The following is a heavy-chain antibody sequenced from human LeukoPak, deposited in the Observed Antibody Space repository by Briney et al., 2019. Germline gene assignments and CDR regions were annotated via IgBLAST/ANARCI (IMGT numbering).Heavy chain of an antibody. Sequence: ASVKVSCKASGYTFTSYGISWVRQAPGQGPEWMGWISAYNGNTNYAQKLQGRVTMTTDTSTSTAYMELRSLRSDDTAVYYCAREVAGGGYFDYWGQGTLVTVSS. D-gene: IGHD6-19*01. V-gene: IGHV1-18*01. CDR1: GYTFTSYG. J-gene: IGHJ4*02. CDR2: ISAYNGNT. CDR3: AREVAGGGYFDY.